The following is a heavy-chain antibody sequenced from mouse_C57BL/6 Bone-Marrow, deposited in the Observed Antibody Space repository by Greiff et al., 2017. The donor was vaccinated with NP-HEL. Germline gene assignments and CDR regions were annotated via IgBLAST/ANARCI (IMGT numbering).Heavy chain of an antibody. Sequence: DVMLVESGGGLVKPGGSLKLSCAASGFTFSDYGMHWVRQAPEKGLEWVAYISSGSSTIYYADTVKGRFTISRDNAKNTLFLQMTSLRSEDTAMYYCARLYYDYYFDYWGQGTTLTVSS. CDR3: ARLYYDYYFDY. CDR1: GFTFSDYG. D-gene: IGHD2-4*01. V-gene: IGHV5-17*01. J-gene: IGHJ2*01. CDR2: ISSGSSTI.